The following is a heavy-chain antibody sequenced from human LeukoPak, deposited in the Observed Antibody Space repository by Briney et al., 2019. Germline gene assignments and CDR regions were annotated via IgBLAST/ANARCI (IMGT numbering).Heavy chain of an antibody. D-gene: IGHD6-13*01. V-gene: IGHV3-7*05. J-gene: IGHJ4*02. CDR3: ARDWGAAGLWDY. CDR2: IKEDGSEK. CDR1: GFTFSNYW. Sequence: GGSLRLSCAFSGFTFSNYWMSWVRQARGRGLEWMANIKEDGSEKNYVDSVKGRFTISRDNAKNSLYLQMNSLRAGDTAIYYCARDWGAAGLWDYWGQGTLVTVSS.